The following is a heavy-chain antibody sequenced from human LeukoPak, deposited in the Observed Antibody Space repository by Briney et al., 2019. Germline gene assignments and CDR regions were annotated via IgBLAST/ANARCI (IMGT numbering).Heavy chain of an antibody. CDR3: ARWGDGARLDY. CDR2: IWYDGSTK. D-gene: IGHD1-26*01. Sequence: PGRSLRLSCAASGFTFRSYGMNWVCQAPGKGLEWVAVIWYDGSTKYYGDAVKGRFTISRDNSKDTLYLQMNSLRVEDTAVYYCARWGDGARLDYWGQGTLVTVSS. J-gene: IGHJ4*02. CDR1: GFTFRSYG. V-gene: IGHV3-33*01.